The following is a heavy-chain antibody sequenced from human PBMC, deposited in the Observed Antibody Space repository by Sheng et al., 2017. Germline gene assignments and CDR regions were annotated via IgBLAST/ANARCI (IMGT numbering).Heavy chain of an antibody. J-gene: IGHJ4*02. V-gene: IGHV3-30*18. Sequence: QVQLVESGGGVVQPGRSLRLSCAASGFTFSDYGMHWVRQAPGKGLEWVAVIAYDGSVEYYADSVKGRFTISRDNSKNTLYLQMNSLRPEDTAVYFCAKDRAAAGDLNCDYWGQGTLVTVSS. D-gene: IGHD6-25*01. CDR1: GFTFSDYG. CDR3: AKDRAAAGDLNCDY. CDR2: IAYDGSVE.